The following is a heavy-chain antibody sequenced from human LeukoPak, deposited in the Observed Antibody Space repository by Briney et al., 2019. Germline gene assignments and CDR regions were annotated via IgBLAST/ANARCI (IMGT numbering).Heavy chain of an antibody. J-gene: IGHJ4*02. CDR3: AKDPGIPPDY. D-gene: IGHD2-21*01. CDR1: GFTFSSYS. Sequence: PGGSLRLSCAASGFTFSSYSMNWVRQAPGKGLGWVSSISSSSSYIYYADSVKGRFTISRDNSKNTLYLQMNSLRAEDTAVYYCAKDPGIPPDYWGQGTLVTVSS. V-gene: IGHV3-21*04. CDR2: ISSSSSYI.